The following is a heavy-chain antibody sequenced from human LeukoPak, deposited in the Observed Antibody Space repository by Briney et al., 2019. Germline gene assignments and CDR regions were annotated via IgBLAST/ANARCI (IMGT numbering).Heavy chain of an antibody. CDR1: GGSISSYY. V-gene: IGHV4-59*01. CDR3: ARAPADLSGYDWGFDS. D-gene: IGHD5-12*01. J-gene: IGHJ4*02. Sequence: NPSETLSLTCTVSGGSISSYYWSWLRQPPGKGLEWIGYIYYSGSTNYNPSLKSRVTISVDTSKNQFSLRLSSVTAADTAVYYCARAPADLSGYDWGFDSWGQGTLVTVSS. CDR2: IYYSGST.